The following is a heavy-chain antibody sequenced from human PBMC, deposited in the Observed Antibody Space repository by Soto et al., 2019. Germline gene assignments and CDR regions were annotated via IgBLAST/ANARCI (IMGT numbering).Heavy chain of an antibody. CDR1: GFSLSTSGVG. CDR2: IYWNDDK. V-gene: IGHV2-5*01. D-gene: IGHD4-17*01. Sequence: QITLKESGPTLVKPTQTLTLTCTFSGFSLSTSGVGVGWIRQPPGKALEWLALIYWNDDKRYSPSLKSRLTITKDTSKNQVVLTLTNMDPVDTATYYCAHRRPVTTPWDYYFDYWGQGTLVTVSS. CDR3: AHRRPVTTPWDYYFDY. J-gene: IGHJ4*02.